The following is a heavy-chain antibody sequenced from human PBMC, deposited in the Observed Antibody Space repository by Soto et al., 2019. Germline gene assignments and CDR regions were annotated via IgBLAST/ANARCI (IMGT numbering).Heavy chain of an antibody. CDR2: IYYSGST. D-gene: IGHD3-3*01. V-gene: IGHV4-39*01. CDR3: ARQGYDFWSGYPLYYYYGMDV. CDR1: GGSISSSSYY. J-gene: IGHJ6*02. Sequence: PSETLSLTCTVSGGSISSSSYYWGWIRQPPGKGLEWTGSIYYSGSTYYNPSLKSRVTISVDTSKNQFSLKLSSVTAADTAVYYCARQGYDFWSGYPLYYYYGMDVWGQGTTVTVSS.